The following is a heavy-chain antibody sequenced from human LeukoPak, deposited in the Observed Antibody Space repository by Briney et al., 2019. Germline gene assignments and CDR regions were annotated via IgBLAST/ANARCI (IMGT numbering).Heavy chain of an antibody. Sequence: SETLSLTCAVYGRSGSFNDYYWNWIRQSPGKGLGWIGEINHSGGTHYHPSLKSRVTISVDTSKNQFSLRLRSVTAADTAVYYCASLMTTVTYDVFDIWGQGTIVTVSS. V-gene: IGHV4-34*01. CDR2: INHSGGT. CDR3: ASLMTTVTYDVFDI. D-gene: IGHD4-17*01. CDR1: GRSGSFNDYY. J-gene: IGHJ3*02.